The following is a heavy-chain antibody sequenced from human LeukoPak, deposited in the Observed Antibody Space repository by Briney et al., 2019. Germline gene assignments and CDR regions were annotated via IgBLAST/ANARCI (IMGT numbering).Heavy chain of an antibody. CDR2: IKQDGSEK. CDR3: ARARDFWSGYYYGY. J-gene: IGHJ4*02. V-gene: IGHV3-7*01. D-gene: IGHD3-3*01. CDR1: GFTFSSYL. Sequence: PGGSLRLSCAASGFTFSSYLMSWVRQAPGKGLEWVSNIKQDGSEKYYVDSVKGRFTISRDNAKNSLYLQMNSLRAEDTAVYYCARARDFWSGYYYGYWGQGTLVTVS.